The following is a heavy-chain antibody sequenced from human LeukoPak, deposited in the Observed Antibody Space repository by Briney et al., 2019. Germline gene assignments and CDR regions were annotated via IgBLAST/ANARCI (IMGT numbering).Heavy chain of an antibody. CDR2: ISSSDSYI. CDR3: ARELTFDY. Sequence: PGGSLRLSCAASGFTFSSYSMNWVRQAPGKGLEWVSYISSSDSYIYYADSVKGRLTISRDNAKNSLYLQMNSLRAEDTAVYYCARELTFDYWGQGTLVTVSS. CDR1: GFTFSSYS. V-gene: IGHV3-21*01. J-gene: IGHJ4*02. D-gene: IGHD2/OR15-2a*01.